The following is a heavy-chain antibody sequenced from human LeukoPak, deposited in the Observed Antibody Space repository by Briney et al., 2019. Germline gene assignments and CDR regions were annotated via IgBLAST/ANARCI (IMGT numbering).Heavy chain of an antibody. D-gene: IGHD3-3*01. CDR2: INDNGDGT. V-gene: IGHV3-23*01. CDR3: ARAGGYDFWSGLGSYYYMDV. Sequence: GGSLRLSCAASGFTFSSCAMSWVRQAPGKGLKWVSTINDNGDGTYYADSVKGRSTISRDNAKNSLYLQMNSLRAEDTAVYYCARAGGYDFWSGLGSYYYMDVWGKGTTVTVSS. CDR1: GFTFSSCA. J-gene: IGHJ6*03.